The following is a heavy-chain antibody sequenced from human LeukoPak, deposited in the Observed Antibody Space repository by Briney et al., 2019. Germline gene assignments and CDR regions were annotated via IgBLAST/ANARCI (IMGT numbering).Heavy chain of an antibody. D-gene: IGHD3-10*01. CDR2: ISGGGGTT. J-gene: IGHJ4*02. CDR3: ARGWTYGTRFDY. CDR1: GFTFSGYA. V-gene: IGHV3-23*01. Sequence: GGSLRLSCAASGFTFSGYAMNWVRQVPGKGLEWVSAISGGGGTTYYTDSVKGRFTISRDNAKNSLYLQMNSLRAEDTAVYYCARGWTYGTRFDYWGQGTLVTVSS.